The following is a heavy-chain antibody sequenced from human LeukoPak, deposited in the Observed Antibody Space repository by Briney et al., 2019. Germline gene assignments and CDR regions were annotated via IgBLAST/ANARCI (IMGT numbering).Heavy chain of an antibody. D-gene: IGHD5-18*01. CDR2: INPNTGDT. Sequence: GASVTLCCSASGYTFTAYYMHMVRQAPGQGQEWMGWINPNTGDTNYAQNFQGRVTMNRDTSISTAYMELSSLRSDDTAVYYCARSADRYTCGHFDFWGQGSLVTVSS. V-gene: IGHV1-2*02. CDR3: ARSADRYTCGHFDF. J-gene: IGHJ4*02. CDR1: GYTFTAYY.